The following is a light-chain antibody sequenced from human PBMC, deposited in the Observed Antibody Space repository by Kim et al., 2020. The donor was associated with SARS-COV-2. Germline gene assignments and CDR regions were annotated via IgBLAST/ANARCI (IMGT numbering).Light chain of an antibody. CDR2: EDN. CDR1: GGSLAGQC. V-gene: IGLV6-57*03. CDR3: QSYDSINHELV. J-gene: IGLJ3*02. Sequence: VTRPCPRNGGSLAGQCVQGYQQRPGSAPATVIYEDNKRPSGVPDRFSGSIDSSSNSASLTISGLKTEDEADYYCQSYDSINHELVFGGGTKVTVL.